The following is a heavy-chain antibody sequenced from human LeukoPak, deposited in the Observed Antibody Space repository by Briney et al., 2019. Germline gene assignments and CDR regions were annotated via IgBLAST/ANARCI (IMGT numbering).Heavy chain of an antibody. V-gene: IGHV4-61*02. D-gene: IGHD3-9*01. CDR2: IYTSGST. J-gene: IGHJ6*03. Sequence: PSQTLSLTCTVSGGSISSGSYYWGWIRQPAGKGLEWIGRIYTSGSTNYNPSLKSRFTISVDTSKNQFSLKLSSVTAADTAVYYCARDVTYYDILTGYYTSYYMDVWGKGTTVTISS. CDR3: ARDVTYYDILTGYYTSYYMDV. CDR1: GGSISSGSYY.